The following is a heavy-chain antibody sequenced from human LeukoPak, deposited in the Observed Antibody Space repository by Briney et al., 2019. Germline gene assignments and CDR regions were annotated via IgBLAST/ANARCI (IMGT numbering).Heavy chain of an antibody. CDR1: GFTFSSYW. J-gene: IGHJ4*02. D-gene: IGHD3-3*01. CDR2: IKQDGSEK. Sequence: PGGSLRLSCAASGFTFSSYWMSWVRQAPGKGLEWVANIKQDGSEKCYVDPVKGRFTISRDNAKNSLYLQMNSLRAEDTAVYYCARVQEEWLFSLFGCWGQGTLVTVSS. CDR3: ARVQEEWLFSLFGC. V-gene: IGHV3-7*01.